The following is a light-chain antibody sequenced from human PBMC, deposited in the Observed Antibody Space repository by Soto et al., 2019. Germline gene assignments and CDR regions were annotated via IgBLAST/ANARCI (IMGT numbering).Light chain of an antibody. Sequence: DIQMTQSPSSLSASVGDRVTITCRASQGVSAYLLWYQQTQGRAPKLLIYSASNLVSGVPSRFSGSGAGTSVTLTISRLQPEDFATYYCQQSYRTPRTFGQGTKLEIK. J-gene: IGKJ2*02. CDR1: QGVSAY. CDR3: QQSYRTPRT. CDR2: SAS. V-gene: IGKV1-39*01.